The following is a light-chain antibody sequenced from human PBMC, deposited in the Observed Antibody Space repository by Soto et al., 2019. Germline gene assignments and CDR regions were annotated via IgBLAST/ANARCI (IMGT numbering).Light chain of an antibody. J-gene: IGLJ2*01. CDR1: SSDVGRFNY. CDR2: DVT. V-gene: IGLV2-14*01. Sequence: QSALTQPASVSGSPGQSITLSCTGTSSDVGRFNYVSWYQQHPGNPPKLIIFDVTRRPSGVSNRFSGSKSGNAASLTISGLQAEDEANYYCSSFVGTSSLVVFGGGTKLTVL. CDR3: SSFVGTSSLVV.